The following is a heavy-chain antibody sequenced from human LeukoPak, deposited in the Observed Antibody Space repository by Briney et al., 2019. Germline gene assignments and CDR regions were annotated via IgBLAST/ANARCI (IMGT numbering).Heavy chain of an antibody. V-gene: IGHV1-2*02. D-gene: IGHD1-14*01. CDR1: GYTITGYY. J-gene: IGHJ4*02. CDR2: INPNNGGT. CDR3: GRDRQWNQGNFDY. Sequence: GASVKVSCKAFGYTITGYYIHWVRQAPGQGLEWMGWINPNNGGTNSAQKFQGRVTMTRDTSIGTAYMELNRLTYDDTAVYYCGRDRQWNQGNFDYWGQGTLVTVSS.